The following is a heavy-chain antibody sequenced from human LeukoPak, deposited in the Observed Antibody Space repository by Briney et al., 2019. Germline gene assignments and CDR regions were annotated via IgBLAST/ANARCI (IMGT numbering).Heavy chain of an antibody. Sequence: GESLKISCKGSGYRFTNYWIGWVRQMPGKGLEWMGIIYPGDSETRYSPSFQGQVTISADKSISTAYLQWSSLKASDTAMYYCARMIVPAAIFSRVNFGWFDPWGQGTLVTVSS. CDR2: IYPGDSET. CDR1: GYRFTNYW. CDR3: ARMIVPAAIFSRVNFGWFDP. J-gene: IGHJ5*02. D-gene: IGHD2-2*01. V-gene: IGHV5-51*01.